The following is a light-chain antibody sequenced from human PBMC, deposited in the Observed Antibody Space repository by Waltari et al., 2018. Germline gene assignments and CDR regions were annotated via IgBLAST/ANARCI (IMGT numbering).Light chain of an antibody. Sequence: DIVMTQSPDSLAVSLGERATINCKSSRSVLYSSNNKNYLAWYQQKPGQPPKLLIYWASTRESAVPDPVGGRGSGTDFTLTISILQAEDVAVYYFQQYYSPPLTFVGWTKVELK. J-gene: IGKJ4*01. CDR1: RSVLYSSNNKNY. CDR3: QQYYSPPLT. CDR2: WAS. V-gene: IGKV4-1*01.